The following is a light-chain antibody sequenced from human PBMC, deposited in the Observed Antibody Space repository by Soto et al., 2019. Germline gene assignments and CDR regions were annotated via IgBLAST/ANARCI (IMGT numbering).Light chain of an antibody. V-gene: IGLV1-40*01. Sequence: QSVRTQPPSVYGAPGRRVTIFCTGSSSNIGAGYDVHWYQQLPGTAPKLLIYGNSNRPSGVPDRFSGSKSGTSASLAITGLQAEDEADYYCQSYDSSLSGYVFGTGTKVTVL. CDR3: QSYDSSLSGYV. CDR1: SSNIGAGYD. CDR2: GNS. J-gene: IGLJ1*01.